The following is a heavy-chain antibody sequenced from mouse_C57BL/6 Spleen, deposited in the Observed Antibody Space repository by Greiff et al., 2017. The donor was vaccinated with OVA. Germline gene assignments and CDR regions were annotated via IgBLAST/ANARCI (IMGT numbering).Heavy chain of an antibody. CDR3: ARSKLGRAWFAY. Sequence: VQLQQPGAELVKPGASVKMSCKASGYTFTSYWITWVKQRPGQGLEWIGDIYPGSGSTNYNEKFKSKATLTVDTSSSTAYMQLSSLTSEDSAVYYCARSKLGRAWFAYWGQGTLVTVSA. J-gene: IGHJ3*01. CDR2: IYPGSGST. V-gene: IGHV1-55*01. CDR1: GYTFTSYW. D-gene: IGHD4-1*01.